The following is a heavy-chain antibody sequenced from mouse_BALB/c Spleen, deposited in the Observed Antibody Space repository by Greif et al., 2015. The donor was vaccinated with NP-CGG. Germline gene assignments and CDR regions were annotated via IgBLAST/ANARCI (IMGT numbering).Heavy chain of an antibody. D-gene: IGHD1-1*01. V-gene: IGHV1-7*01. J-gene: IGHJ4*01. CDR2: INPSTGYT. CDR1: GYTFTSYW. Sequence: QVQLQQSGAELAKPGASGKMSCKASGYTFTSYWMHWVKQRPGQGLEWIGYINPSTGYTEYNQKFKDKATLTADKSSSTAYMQLSSLTSEDSAVYYCASYYYGSSYAMDYWGQGTSVTVSS. CDR3: ASYYYGSSYAMDY.